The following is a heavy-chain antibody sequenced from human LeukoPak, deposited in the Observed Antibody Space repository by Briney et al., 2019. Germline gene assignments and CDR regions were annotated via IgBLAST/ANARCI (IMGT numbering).Heavy chain of an antibody. CDR1: GFTFDDYA. Sequence: GGSLRLSCAASGFTFDDYAMHWVRQAPGKGLEWVSLISGDGGSTYYADSVKGRFTISRDNSKNSLYLQMNSLRTEDIALYYCATLSHDTMIVVPTHFDYWGQGTLVTVSS. V-gene: IGHV3-43*02. CDR3: ATLSHDTMIVVPTHFDY. J-gene: IGHJ4*02. CDR2: ISGDGGST. D-gene: IGHD3-22*01.